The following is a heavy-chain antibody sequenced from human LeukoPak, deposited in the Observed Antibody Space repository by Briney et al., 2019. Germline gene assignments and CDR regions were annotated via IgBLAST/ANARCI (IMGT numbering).Heavy chain of an antibody. CDR3: AHTLPHKWLVSFDH. Sequence: SGPALVHPTRPLTLTCTLSGFSGPTSGGGVGWIRQPQEKALEWLALSYWDDDKRHITFLKNRLSITKDTSTNQVVLTVTNVDPLDTATYYCAHTLPHKWLVSFDHWGQGTLVTVSS. V-gene: IGHV2-5*02. D-gene: IGHD6-19*01. CDR2: SYWDDDK. CDR1: GFSGPTSGGG. J-gene: IGHJ4*02.